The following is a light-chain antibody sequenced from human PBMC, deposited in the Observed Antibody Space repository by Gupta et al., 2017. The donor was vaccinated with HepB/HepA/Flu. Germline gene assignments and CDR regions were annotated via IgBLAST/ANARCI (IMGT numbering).Light chain of an antibody. J-gene: IGLJ3*02. CDR1: SDLSLGAYR. CDR3: EIWHISSWV. CDR2: YKSDSDK. Sequence: AILTQPSYLSAAPGASARPACTLRSDLSLGAYRIYWYQQKPGSPPQYLLRYKSDSDKQPGSGVPSRFSGSKDATANSGILLIPGLQSEDEDYYYCEIWHISSWVFGGGTKLTVL. V-gene: IGLV5-45*02.